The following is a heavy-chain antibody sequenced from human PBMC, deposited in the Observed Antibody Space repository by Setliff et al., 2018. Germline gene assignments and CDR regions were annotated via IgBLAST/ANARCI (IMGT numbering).Heavy chain of an antibody. Sequence: SLRLSCTASGFTFGDYAMSWVRQAPGKGLEWVGFIKSKAYGGTTEYAASVKGRFTISRDDSKSIAYLQMNSLRAEDTAVYYCAREGHNWNYVLPNFDYWGQGTLVTVSS. CDR2: IKSKAYGGTT. D-gene: IGHD1-7*01. CDR1: GFTFGDYA. J-gene: IGHJ4*02. CDR3: AREGHNWNYVLPNFDY. V-gene: IGHV3-49*04.